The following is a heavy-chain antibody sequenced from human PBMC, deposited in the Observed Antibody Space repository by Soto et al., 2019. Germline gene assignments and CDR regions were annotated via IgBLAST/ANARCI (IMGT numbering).Heavy chain of an antibody. CDR1: GGSISSSSSY. J-gene: IGHJ5*02. Sequence: SETLSLTCTVSGGSISSSSSYWGWIRQPPGKGLEWVGSIYYLGNTYYNPSLGSRVTISVDTSKNQFSLKLRAVTAADTAVYYCPRQSFDILTGYYFSNWFDPWGQGTLVTVSS. D-gene: IGHD3-9*01. CDR3: PRQSFDILTGYYFSNWFDP. V-gene: IGHV4-39*01. CDR2: IYYLGNT.